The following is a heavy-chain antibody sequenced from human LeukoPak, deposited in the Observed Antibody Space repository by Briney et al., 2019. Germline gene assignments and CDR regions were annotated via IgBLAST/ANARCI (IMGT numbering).Heavy chain of an antibody. CDR3: AREDRGYSDSSGYYRYLDY. Sequence: GGSLRLSCAASGFTFSSYSMYWVRQAPGKGLEWVSSIGSSSSYIYYADSVKGRFTISRDNAKNSLYLQMNSLRAEDTAVYYCAREDRGYSDSSGYYRYLDYWGQGTLVTVSS. D-gene: IGHD3-22*01. CDR2: IGSSSSYI. J-gene: IGHJ4*02. V-gene: IGHV3-21*04. CDR1: GFTFSSYS.